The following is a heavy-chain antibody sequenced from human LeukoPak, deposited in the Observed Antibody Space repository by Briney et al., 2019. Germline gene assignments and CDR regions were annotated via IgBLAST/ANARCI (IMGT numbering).Heavy chain of an antibody. CDR1: GFTFSSYA. J-gene: IGHJ5*02. D-gene: IGHD6-19*01. CDR3: AKDRRFNIAVAGNDWDWFDP. V-gene: IGHV3-23*01. Sequence: GGSLRLSCAASGFTFSSYAMSWVRQAPGKGLEWVSAISGSGGSTYYADSVKGRFTISRDNSKNTLYLQMNSLRAEDTAVYYCAKDRRFNIAVAGNDWDWFDPWGQGTLVTVSS. CDR2: ISGSGGST.